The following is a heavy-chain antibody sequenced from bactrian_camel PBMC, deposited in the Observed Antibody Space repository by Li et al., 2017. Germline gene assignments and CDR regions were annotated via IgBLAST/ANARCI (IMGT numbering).Heavy chain of an antibody. Sequence: VQLVESGGGSVQAGGSLRLSCVVSGSTRIQLCLGWFRQAPGKEREGVSAIDVDGRISHADFVKGRFAITKDGAKNTLYLQMDSLKPEDGAWYYCGAAGMCGDYGFQAAFGYWGQGTQVTVS. CDR1: GSTRIQLC. J-gene: IGHJ4*01. D-gene: IGHD3*01. CDR2: IDVDGRI. CDR3: GAAGMCGDYGFQAAFGY. V-gene: IGHV3S42*01.